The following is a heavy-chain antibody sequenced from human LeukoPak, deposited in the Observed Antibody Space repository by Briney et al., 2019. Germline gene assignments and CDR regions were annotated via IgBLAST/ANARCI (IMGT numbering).Heavy chain of an antibody. CDR2: IWYDGSNK. D-gene: IGHD6-25*01. J-gene: IGHJ6*02. V-gene: IGHV3-33*01. CDR1: GFTFSSYG. CDR3: ARVSGYSSVVGYYGMDV. Sequence: GGSLRLSCAASGFTFSSYGMHWVRQAPGKGLEWVAVIWYDGSNKYYADSVKGRFTISRDNSKNTLYLQMNSLRAEDTAVYYCARVSGYSSVVGYYGMDVWGQGTTVTVPS.